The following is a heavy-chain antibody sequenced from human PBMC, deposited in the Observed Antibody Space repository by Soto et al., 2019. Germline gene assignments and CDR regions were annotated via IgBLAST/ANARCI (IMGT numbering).Heavy chain of an antibody. CDR2: IYWDDDK. J-gene: IGHJ3*02. Sequence: QITLKESGPTLVKPTQTLTLTCTFSGFSLRISGVGVGWIRQPPGKALEWLALIYWDDDKRYSPSLKSRLTITKYTSKNQVVPTMTNMDPVDTATYYCAHSATVSDAFDIWGQGTMVTVCS. CDR3: AHSATVSDAFDI. CDR1: GFSLRISGVG. V-gene: IGHV2-5*02. D-gene: IGHD2-15*01.